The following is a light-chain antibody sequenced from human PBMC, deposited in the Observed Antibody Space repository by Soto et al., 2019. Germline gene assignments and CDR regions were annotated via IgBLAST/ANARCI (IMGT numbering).Light chain of an antibody. CDR3: HSFRVSHLYV. CDR2: EVT. CDR1: SSDIGGYNA. V-gene: IGLV2-14*01. J-gene: IGLJ1*01. Sequence: QSALTQPASVSGSPGQTITISCTGTSSDIGGYNAVSWYQHHPGKAPKLIIYEVTHRPSGVSDRFSASKSGNTASLTISGLQAEDEADYYCHSFRVSHLYVFATGTKVIVL.